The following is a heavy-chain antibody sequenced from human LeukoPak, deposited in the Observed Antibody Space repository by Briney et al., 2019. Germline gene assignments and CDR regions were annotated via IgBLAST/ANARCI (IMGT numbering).Heavy chain of an antibody. CDR2: IYHSGST. CDR1: GGSISSGGYS. J-gene: IGHJ4*02. V-gene: IGHV4-30-2*01. CDR3: ARGVRSRLLPWDY. Sequence: SETLSLTCAVSGGSISSGGYSWSWIRQPPGKGLEWIGYIYHSGSTYYNPSLKSRVTISVNRSKNQFPLKLSSVTAADTAVYYCARGVRSRLLPWDYWGQGTLVTVSS. D-gene: IGHD2-21*01.